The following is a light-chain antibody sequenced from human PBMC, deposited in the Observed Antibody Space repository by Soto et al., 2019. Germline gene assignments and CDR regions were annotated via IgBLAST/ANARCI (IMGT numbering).Light chain of an antibody. V-gene: IGLV2-11*01. CDR2: DVS. CDR3: CSYAGRYG. CDR1: SSDVGGYNY. J-gene: IGLJ2*01. Sequence: QSVLTQPRSVSGSPGQSVTISCTGTSSDVGGYNYVSWYQQHPGKAPKLIIYDVSKRPSGVPDRFSGSKSGNTASLIISGLQAEDEADYYCCSYAGRYGFGGGTKLTVL.